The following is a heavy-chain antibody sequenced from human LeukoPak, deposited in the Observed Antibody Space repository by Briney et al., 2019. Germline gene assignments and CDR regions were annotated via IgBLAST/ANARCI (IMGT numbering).Heavy chain of an antibody. Sequence: ASVKVSCKASGNTFTAYYMHWVRQAPGQGLEWMGWINPNSGGTNYAQKFQGRVTMTRDTSISTAYMELSRLRSDDTAVYYCARGSSGWYAHWDYYYMDVWGKGTTVTISS. CDR3: ARGSSGWYAHWDYYYMDV. D-gene: IGHD6-19*01. CDR1: GNTFTAYY. J-gene: IGHJ6*03. V-gene: IGHV1-2*02. CDR2: INPNSGGT.